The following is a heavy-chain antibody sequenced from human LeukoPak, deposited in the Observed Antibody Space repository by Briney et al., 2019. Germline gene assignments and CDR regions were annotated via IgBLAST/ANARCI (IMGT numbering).Heavy chain of an antibody. CDR3: AREGPRGNSQFDY. V-gene: IGHV3-33*01. D-gene: IGHD2/OR15-2a*01. J-gene: IGHJ4*02. CDR1: GFTFSSYG. CDR2: IWYDGSNK. Sequence: GGSLRLSCAASGFTFSSYGMHWVRQAPGKGLEWVALIWYDGSNKYYADSVKGRLTISRDNSKNTLYLQMNSLRAEDAAVYYCAREGPRGNSQFDYWGQGTLVTVSS.